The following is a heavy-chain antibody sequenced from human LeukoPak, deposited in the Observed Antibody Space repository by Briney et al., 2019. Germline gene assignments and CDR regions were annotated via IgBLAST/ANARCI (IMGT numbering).Heavy chain of an antibody. CDR2: MNPNSGNT. V-gene: IGHV1-8*01. Sequence: ASVNVSCKASGYTFTSYDINWVRQATGQGLEWMGWMNPNSGNTGYAQKFQGRVTMTRNTSISTAYMELSSLRSEDTAVYYCARGDSSGYYPDYWGQGTLVTVSS. CDR1: GYTFTSYD. CDR3: ARGDSSGYYPDY. D-gene: IGHD3-22*01. J-gene: IGHJ4*02.